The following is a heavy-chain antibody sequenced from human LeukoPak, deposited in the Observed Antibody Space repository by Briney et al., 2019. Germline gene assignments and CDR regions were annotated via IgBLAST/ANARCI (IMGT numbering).Heavy chain of an antibody. CDR1: GFTVSSSF. V-gene: IGHV3-53*01. CDR2: VYRGGGA. J-gene: IGHJ1*01. Sequence: GGSLRLSCAASGFTVSSSFMSWVRQVPGKGLEWVSVVYRGGGADYADSVKGRFAISTDNSKNTLYLQMKSLRAEDTAVYYCARTDETAPAEDFQHWGQGTLVTVSS. D-gene: IGHD2-21*02. CDR3: ARTDETAPAEDFQH.